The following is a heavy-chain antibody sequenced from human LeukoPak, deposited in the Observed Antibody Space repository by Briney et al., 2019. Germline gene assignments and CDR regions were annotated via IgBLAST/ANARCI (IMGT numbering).Heavy chain of an antibody. CDR3: ATTRPKNYYGSGSYYNY. CDR1: GGSFSGYY. Sequence: SETLSLTCAVYGGSFSGYYWSWIRQPPGKGLEWIGEINHSGSTNYNPSPKSRVTISVDTSKNQFSLKLSSVTAADTAVYYCATTRPKNYYGSGSYYNYWGQGTLVTVSS. V-gene: IGHV4-34*01. J-gene: IGHJ4*02. CDR2: INHSGST. D-gene: IGHD3-10*01.